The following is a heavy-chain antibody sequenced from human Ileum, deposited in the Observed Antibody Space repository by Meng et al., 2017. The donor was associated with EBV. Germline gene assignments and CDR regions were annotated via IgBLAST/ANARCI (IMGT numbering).Heavy chain of an antibody. J-gene: IGHJ4*02. CDR1: GGSISVINW. CDR3: AKNGEKYFEY. V-gene: IGHV4-4*02. CDR2: MSDSGIT. Sequence: QGQLQESGPGLVHPSGTLSLTCAVSGGSISVINWWSWVRQSPEKGLEWIGEMSDSGITHYNPSLKSRVTISADKSNNQFSLKLTSVTSADTAVYFCAKNGEKYFEYWGQGTLVTVSS.